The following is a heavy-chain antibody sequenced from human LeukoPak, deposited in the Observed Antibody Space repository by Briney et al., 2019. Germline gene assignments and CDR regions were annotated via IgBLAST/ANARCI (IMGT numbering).Heavy chain of an antibody. CDR3: ARDRDYVWGSYRLPFDY. CDR1: GYTFTGYY. D-gene: IGHD3-16*02. Sequence: ASVKVSCKASGYTFTGYYMHWVRQAPGQGLEWMGWINPNSGGTNYAQKFQGRVTMTRDTSISTAYMELSRLRSDDTAVYYCARDRDYVWGSYRLPFDYWGQGTLVTVSS. V-gene: IGHV1-2*02. CDR2: INPNSGGT. J-gene: IGHJ4*02.